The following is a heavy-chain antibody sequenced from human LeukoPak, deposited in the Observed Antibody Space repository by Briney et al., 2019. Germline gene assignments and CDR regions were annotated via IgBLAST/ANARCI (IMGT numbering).Heavy chain of an antibody. CDR1: GYTFTKYD. Sequence: GASVKVSCKASGYTFTKYDISWVRQAPGQGLEWMGWISTYNGNTNHAQKLQGRVTMTTDTSTSTAYMELSSLRSEDTAVYYCARATNYYDSSGYYNYNWFDPWGQGTLVTVSS. CDR2: ISTYNGNT. CDR3: ARATNYYDSSGYYNYNWFDP. D-gene: IGHD3-22*01. J-gene: IGHJ5*02. V-gene: IGHV1-18*01.